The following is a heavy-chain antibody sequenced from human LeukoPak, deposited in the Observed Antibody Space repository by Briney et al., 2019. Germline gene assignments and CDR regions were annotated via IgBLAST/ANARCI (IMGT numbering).Heavy chain of an antibody. CDR1: GFSVSDKY. V-gene: IGHV3-53*01. CDR3: TAGQMFTSGGFDD. J-gene: IGHJ4*02. Sequence: PGGSLRLSCAASGFSVSDKYMGWVRQAPGKGLEWVSVIYTAGDTFYPDSVRGRFSISRDTSRNTVNLQMNSLRAEDTALYYCTAGQMFTSGGFDDWGQGTLVTVSS. CDR2: IYTAGDT. D-gene: IGHD6-19*01.